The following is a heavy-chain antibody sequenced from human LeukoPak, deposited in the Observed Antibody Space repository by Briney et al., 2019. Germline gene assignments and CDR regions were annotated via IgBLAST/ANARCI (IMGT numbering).Heavy chain of an antibody. Sequence: GGSLRLSCATSGFTVSSNYMSWVRQAPGKGLEWVSYISSSGSTIYYADSVKGRFTISRDSAKNSLYLQMNSLRADDTAVYYCARDTYGSGTFEYWGQGTLVTVSS. D-gene: IGHD3-10*01. CDR3: ARDTYGSGTFEY. V-gene: IGHV3-11*04. CDR1: GFTVSSNY. J-gene: IGHJ4*02. CDR2: ISSSGSTI.